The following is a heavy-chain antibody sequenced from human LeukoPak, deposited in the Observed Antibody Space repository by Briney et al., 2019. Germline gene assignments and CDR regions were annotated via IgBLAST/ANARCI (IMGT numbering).Heavy chain of an antibody. CDR2: IRSKTYGGTT. D-gene: IGHD3-10*01. Sequence: GGSLRLSCTASGFTFGDYTMSWVRQAPGKGLGWVGFIRSKTYGGTTEYAASVKGRFTISRDDSKRIAYLQMNSLKIEDTAVYYCTVYGSAAMDVFDIWGQGTMVTVSS. CDR3: TVYGSAAMDVFDI. CDR1: GFTFGDYT. V-gene: IGHV3-49*04. J-gene: IGHJ3*02.